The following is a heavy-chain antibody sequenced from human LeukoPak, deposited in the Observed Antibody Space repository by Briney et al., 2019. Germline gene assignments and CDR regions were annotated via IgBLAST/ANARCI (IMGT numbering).Heavy chain of an antibody. Sequence: ASVKVSCKASGYTFTGYYMHWVRQAPGQGLEWMGWINPNSGGTNYAQKFQGRVTMTRDTSISTAYMELSRLRSDDTAVYYCARRWEPYTDDAFDIWGQGTMVTVSS. CDR1: GYTFTGYY. J-gene: IGHJ3*02. CDR2: INPNSGGT. CDR3: ARRWEPYTDDAFDI. V-gene: IGHV1-2*02. D-gene: IGHD1-26*01.